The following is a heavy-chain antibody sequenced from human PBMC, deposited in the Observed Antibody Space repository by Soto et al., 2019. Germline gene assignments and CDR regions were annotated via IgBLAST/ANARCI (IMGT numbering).Heavy chain of an antibody. CDR3: ARTYSGYDFGYYYYYMDV. CDR1: GCTFTSYD. CDR2: MNPNSGNT. Sequence: ASVKVSCKASGCTFTSYDINWVRQATGQGLEWMGWMNPNSGNTGYAQKFQGRVTMTRNTSISTAYMELSSLRSEDTAVYYCARTYSGYDFGYYYYYMDVWGKGTTVTV. D-gene: IGHD5-12*01. J-gene: IGHJ6*03. V-gene: IGHV1-8*01.